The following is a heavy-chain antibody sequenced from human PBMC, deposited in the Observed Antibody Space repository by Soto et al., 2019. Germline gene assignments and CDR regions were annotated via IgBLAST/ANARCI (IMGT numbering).Heavy chain of an antibody. CDR1: GYTFTSYY. J-gene: IGHJ5*02. V-gene: IGHV1-46*01. Sequence: ASVKVSFKASGYTFTSYYMHWVRQAPGQGLEWMGIINPSGGSTSYAQKFQGRVTMTRDTSTSTVYMELSSLRSEDTAVYYCARVGDDSSGYYYHTENWFDPWGQGTLVTVSS. CDR3: ARVGDDSSGYYYHTENWFDP. D-gene: IGHD3-22*01. CDR2: INPSGGST.